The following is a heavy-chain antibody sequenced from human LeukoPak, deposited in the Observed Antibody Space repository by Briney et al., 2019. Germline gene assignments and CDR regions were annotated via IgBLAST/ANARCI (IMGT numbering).Heavy chain of an antibody. CDR2: IYHSGST. J-gene: IGHJ4*02. CDR3: ARAITMVRGVIISYYFDY. V-gene: IGHV4-30-2*01. Sequence: NTSETLSLTCAVSGGSISSGGYSWSWIRQPPGKGLEWIGYIYHSGSTYYNPSLKSRVTISVDRSKNQFSLKLSSVTAADTAVYYCARAITMVRGVIISYYFDYWGQGTLVTVSP. CDR1: GGSISSGGYS. D-gene: IGHD3-10*01.